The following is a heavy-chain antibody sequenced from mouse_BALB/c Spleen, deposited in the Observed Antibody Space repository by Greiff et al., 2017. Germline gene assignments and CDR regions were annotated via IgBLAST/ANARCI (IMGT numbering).Heavy chain of an antibody. CDR1: GYTFTDYY. CDR3: ARALPYYGKFEGIYYYAMDY. J-gene: IGHJ4*01. V-gene: IGHV1-77*01. CDR2: IYPGSGNT. Sequence: QVQLQQSGAELARPGASVKLSCKASGYTFTDYYINWVKQRTGQGLEWIGEIYPGSGNTYYNEKFKGKATLTADKSSSTAYMQLSSLTSEDSAVYFCARALPYYGKFEGIYYYAMDYWGQGTSVTVSS. D-gene: IGHD2-10*01.